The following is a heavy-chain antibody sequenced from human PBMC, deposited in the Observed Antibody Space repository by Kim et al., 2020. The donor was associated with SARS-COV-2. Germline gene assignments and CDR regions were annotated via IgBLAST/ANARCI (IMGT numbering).Heavy chain of an antibody. CDR1: GYSFTSYW. CDR2: IYPGDSDT. J-gene: IGHJ4*02. D-gene: IGHD1-1*01. V-gene: IGHV5-51*01. Sequence: GECLKISCKGSGYSFTSYWIGWVRQMPGKGLEWMGIIYPGDSDTRYSPSFQGQVTISADKSISTAYLQWSSLKASDTAMYYCARGPLQSQLERSNYFDYWGQGTLVTVSS. CDR3: ARGPLQSQLERSNYFDY.